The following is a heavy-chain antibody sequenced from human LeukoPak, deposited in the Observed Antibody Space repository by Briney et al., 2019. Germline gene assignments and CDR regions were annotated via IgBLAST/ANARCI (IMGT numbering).Heavy chain of an antibody. J-gene: IGHJ1*01. CDR3: ARAPSEIGGYYPEYFRH. V-gene: IGHV3-74*01. Sequence: GGSVRLSCAASGFTFSSYWMHWVRQAPGKGLVWVSRIKSDGSTNYADSVKGRFTISRDNAKNTVSLQMNSLRAEDTGVYYCARAPSEIGGYYPEYFRHWGQGTLVTVSS. CDR1: GFTFSSYW. D-gene: IGHD3-22*01. CDR2: IKSDGST.